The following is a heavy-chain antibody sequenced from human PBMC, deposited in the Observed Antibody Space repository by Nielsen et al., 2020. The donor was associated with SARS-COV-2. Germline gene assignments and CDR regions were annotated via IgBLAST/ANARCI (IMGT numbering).Heavy chain of an antibody. V-gene: IGHV5-51*01. CDR1: GYSFTSYW. D-gene: IGHD3-3*01. CDR2: IYPGDSDT. J-gene: IGHJ6*02. CDR3: ARSRLWLEWSYGMDV. Sequence: GESLKISCKGSGYSFTSYWIRWVRQTPGKGLEWMGIIYPGDSDTRYSPSFQGQVTISADKSISTAYLQWSSLKASDTAMYYCARSRLWLEWSYGMDVWGQGTTVTVSS.